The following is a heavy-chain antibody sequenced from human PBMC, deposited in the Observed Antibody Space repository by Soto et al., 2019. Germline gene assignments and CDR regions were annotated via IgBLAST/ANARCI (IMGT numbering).Heavy chain of an antibody. CDR1: GGSISSYY. CDR2: VHHSWGS. CDR3: ARQGFGPLHGLVDV. V-gene: IGHV4-59*08. J-gene: IGHJ6*02. D-gene: IGHD3-10*01. Sequence: QVQLQESGPGLVKPSETLSLSCTVSGGSISSYYWSWFRQSPGKRMEWIGYVHHSWGSSYNPSLHSRVAISLDTSKSQFSLKVTSVTATDTAVYYCARQGFGPLHGLVDVWGQGTTVTVCS.